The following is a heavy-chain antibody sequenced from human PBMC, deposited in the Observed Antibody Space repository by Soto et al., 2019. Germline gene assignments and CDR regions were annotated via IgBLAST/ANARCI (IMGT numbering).Heavy chain of an antibody. CDR3: YTGLRGLEDY. CDR1: GFTFNNYW. Sequence: GGSLRLSCAASGFTFNNYWMRWVRQAPGQEPVFLARVNPDGSRTDYADFVKGRFTISRDNAESTLYLHMNSLRVEDTAVYYCYTGLRGLEDYWGQGALVTVSS. J-gene: IGHJ4*02. CDR2: VNPDGSRT. V-gene: IGHV3-74*01. D-gene: IGHD1-1*01.